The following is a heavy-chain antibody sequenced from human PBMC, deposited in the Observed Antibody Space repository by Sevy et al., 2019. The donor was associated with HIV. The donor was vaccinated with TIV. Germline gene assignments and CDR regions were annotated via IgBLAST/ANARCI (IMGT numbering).Heavy chain of an antibody. D-gene: IGHD2-15*01. CDR1: GYSLRKLS. J-gene: IGHJ5*02. CDR3: ATVGLGYYSGSSYYQGDWFDP. Sequence: ASVKVSCKVFGYSLRKLSMHWVRQAPGKGLEWMGSLDPGNGEITYAQTLQGRVTMTEENSTDTAYMELSSLTSEDTATYYCATVGLGYYSGSSYYQGDWFDPWGQGTLVTVSS. CDR2: LDPGNGEI. V-gene: IGHV1-24*01.